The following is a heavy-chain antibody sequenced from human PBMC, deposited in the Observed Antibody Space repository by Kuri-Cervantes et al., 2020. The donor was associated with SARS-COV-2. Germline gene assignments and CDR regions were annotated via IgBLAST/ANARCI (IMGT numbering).Heavy chain of an antibody. D-gene: IGHD6-13*01. Sequence: GSLRLSCTVSGGSISSSSYYWGWIRQPPGKGLEWIGYIYYSGSTNYNPSLKSRVTISVDTSKNQFSLKLSSVTAADTAVYYCARAGYSSSWDYYYYYYMDAWGKGTTVTVSS. J-gene: IGHJ6*03. CDR1: GGSISSSSYY. V-gene: IGHV4-61*05. CDR3: ARAGYSSSWDYYYYYYMDA. CDR2: IYYSGST.